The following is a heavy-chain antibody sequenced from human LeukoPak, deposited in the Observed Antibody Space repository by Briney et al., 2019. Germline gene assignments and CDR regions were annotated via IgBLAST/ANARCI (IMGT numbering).Heavy chain of an antibody. CDR3: ARDRIHYGMDV. V-gene: IGHV3-21*06. CDR1: GFTFSSYS. CDR2: ISSRSSYI. J-gene: IGHJ6*02. Sequence: GGSLRLSCAASGFTFSSYSMNWVRQAPGKGLEWVSSISSRSSYIYYADSVKGRFTISRDNAKNSLHLQMNSLRAEDTAVYYCARDRIHYGMDVWGQGTTVTVSS.